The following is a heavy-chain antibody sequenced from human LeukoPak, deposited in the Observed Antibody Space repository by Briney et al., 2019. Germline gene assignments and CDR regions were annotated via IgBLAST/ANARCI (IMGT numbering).Heavy chain of an antibody. V-gene: IGHV1-58*01. CDR3: AVSGSYENFDY. CDR1: GFTFTSSA. D-gene: IGHD1-26*01. CDR2: IVVGSGNT. Sequence: SVKVSCKASGFTFTSSAVQWVRQARGQRVEWIGWIVVGSGNTNYAQKFQERVTITRDMSTSTAYMELSSLRSEDTAVYYCAVSGSYENFDYWGQGTLVTVSS. J-gene: IGHJ4*02.